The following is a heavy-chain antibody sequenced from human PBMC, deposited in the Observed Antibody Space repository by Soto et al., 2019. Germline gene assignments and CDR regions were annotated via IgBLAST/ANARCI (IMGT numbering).Heavy chain of an antibody. Sequence: SETLSLTCTVSGGSIRSYYWSWIRQPPGKGLEWIGYIYVSESTYYNPSLKSRVTISLDTSKNQFSLKLSSVAAADTAVYYCARERDNWFDPWGQGTLVTVSS. CDR2: IYVSEST. J-gene: IGHJ5*02. CDR3: ARERDNWFDP. V-gene: IGHV4-59*01. CDR1: GGSIRSYY.